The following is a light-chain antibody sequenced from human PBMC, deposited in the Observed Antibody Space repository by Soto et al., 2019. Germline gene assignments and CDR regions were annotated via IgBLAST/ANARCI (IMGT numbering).Light chain of an antibody. J-gene: IGLJ1*01. CDR3: CSYAGSYV. CDR1: SSDVGGYNY. CDR2: DVS. Sequence: ALTQPRSVSGSPGQSVTISCTGTSSDVGGYNYVSWYQQHPGKAPKLMIYDVSKRPSGVPDRFSGSKSGNTASLTISGLQAEDEADYYCCSYAGSYVFGTGTKVTVL. V-gene: IGLV2-11*01.